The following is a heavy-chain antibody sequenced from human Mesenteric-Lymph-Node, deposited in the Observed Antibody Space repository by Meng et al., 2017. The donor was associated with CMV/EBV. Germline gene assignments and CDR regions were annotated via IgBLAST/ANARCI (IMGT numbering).Heavy chain of an antibody. CDR3: ARGGGIAARFYFDY. D-gene: IGHD6-6*01. CDR1: GFTFSSYA. J-gene: IGHJ4*02. CDR2: ISYDGSNK. V-gene: IGHV3-30*04. Sequence: GESLKISCVASGFTFSSYAMHWVRQAPGKGLEWVAVISYDGSNKYYADSVKGRFTISRDNSKNTLYLQMNSLRAEDTAVYYCARGGGIAARFYFDYWGQGTLVTVSS.